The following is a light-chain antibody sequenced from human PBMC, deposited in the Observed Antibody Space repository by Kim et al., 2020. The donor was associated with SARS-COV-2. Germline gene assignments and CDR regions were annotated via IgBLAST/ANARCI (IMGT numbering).Light chain of an antibody. Sequence: QSALTQPPSASGSPGQSVTISCSATSGDFGGYGGYTHVSWYQQHPGKAPKLIIYEVTKRPSGVPNRFSGSKSGNTASLTVSGLQAEDEADYYCTTHANNNYIFGTGTKVTVL. CDR2: EVT. CDR1: SGDFGGYGGYTH. V-gene: IGLV2-8*01. J-gene: IGLJ1*01. CDR3: TTHANNNYI.